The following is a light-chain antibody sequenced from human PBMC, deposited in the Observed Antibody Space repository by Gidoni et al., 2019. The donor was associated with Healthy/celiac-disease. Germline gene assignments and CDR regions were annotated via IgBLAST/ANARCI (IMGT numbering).Light chain of an antibody. CDR1: QSVSSY. J-gene: IGKJ4*01. Sequence: EIVLTQSPATLSLSPGERATLSCRASQSVSSYLAWYQQKPGQAPRLLIYDASNRATGIPARFSVSGSGTGFNLTISSIEPEDFAVYYCQQRSNWPPSRTVXGXTKVEIK. CDR3: QQRSNWPPSRT. CDR2: DAS. V-gene: IGKV3-11*01.